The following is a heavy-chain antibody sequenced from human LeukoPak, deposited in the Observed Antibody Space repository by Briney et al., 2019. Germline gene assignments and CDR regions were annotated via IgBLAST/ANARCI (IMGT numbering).Heavy chain of an antibody. CDR2: ISGSGGST. CDR3: AKVPGRVVTKNPFDY. V-gene: IGHV3-23*01. Sequence: QSGGSLRLSCAASGFTFSSYAMSWVRQAPGKGLEWVSAISGSGGSTSYADSVKGRFTISRDNSKNTLYLQMNSLRAEDTAVYYCAKVPGRVVTKNPFDYWGQGTLVTVSS. CDR1: GFTFSSYA. D-gene: IGHD4-23*01. J-gene: IGHJ4*02.